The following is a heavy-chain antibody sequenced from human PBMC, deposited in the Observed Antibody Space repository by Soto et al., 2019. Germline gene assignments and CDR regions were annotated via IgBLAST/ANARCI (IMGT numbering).Heavy chain of an antibody. V-gene: IGHV4-31*03. D-gene: IGHD5-18*01. CDR3: ARDRLMATAGTARHYFGLDV. J-gene: IGHJ6*02. CDR1: GGSIRSGGYY. Sequence: SETLSLTCTVSGGSIRSGGYYWSWVRQNPRRGLEWIGNIYDSGNTYYNPSLKGRLTISVDTSKNQFSLNLSSVTAADTAVYYCARDRLMATAGTARHYFGLDVWGQGTTVTVSS. CDR2: IYDSGNT.